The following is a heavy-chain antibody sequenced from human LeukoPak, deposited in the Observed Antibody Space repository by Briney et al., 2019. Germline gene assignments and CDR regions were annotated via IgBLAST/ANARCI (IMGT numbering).Heavy chain of an antibody. CDR1: GFTFSSYN. CDR2: ISSSSSYI. Sequence: GGSLRLSCAASGFTFSSYNMNWVRQAPGKGLEWVSSISSSSSYIYYADSVKGRFTISRDNAKNSMYLQKHSLSAEDTAVYYCARDRDSSSWYVGGAFDIWGQGTMVTVSS. V-gene: IGHV3-21*01. CDR3: ARDRDSSSWYVGGAFDI. J-gene: IGHJ3*02. D-gene: IGHD6-13*01.